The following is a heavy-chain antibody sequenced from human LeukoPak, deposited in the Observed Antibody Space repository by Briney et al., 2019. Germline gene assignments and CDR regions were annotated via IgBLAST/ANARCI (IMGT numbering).Heavy chain of an antibody. CDR2: ISHDGSNK. V-gene: IGHV3-30*18. D-gene: IGHD1-26*01. CDR3: AKDSGSGSYFDY. J-gene: IGHJ4*02. Sequence: GGSLRLSCAASGFTFSSYGMHWVRQAPGKGLEWVALISHDGSNKYYADSVKGRFTISRDNSKNALYLQMNSLRAEDTDVYYCAKDSGSGSYFDYWGQGTLVTVSS. CDR1: GFTFSSYG.